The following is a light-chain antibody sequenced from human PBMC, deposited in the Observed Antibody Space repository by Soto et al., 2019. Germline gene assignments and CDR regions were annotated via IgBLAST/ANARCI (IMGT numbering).Light chain of an antibody. J-gene: IGKJ1*01. Sequence: EIVMTQSPATLSVSPGETATLSCRASQYVSSNLAWYQQKPGQAPRLLIYGASTRATAAPARFSGSGSGTEFTLTISSLQSEDFAVYYCQHYYSWPPWTFGQGTKVEIK. V-gene: IGKV3-15*01. CDR3: QHYYSWPPWT. CDR2: GAS. CDR1: QYVSSN.